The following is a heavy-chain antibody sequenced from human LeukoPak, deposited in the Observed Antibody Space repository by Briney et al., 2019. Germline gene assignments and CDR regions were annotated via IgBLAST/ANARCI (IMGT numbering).Heavy chain of an antibody. J-gene: IGHJ4*02. Sequence: GGSLRLSCAASGFTFSRYTMNWVRQAPGKGLEWVSSISSSSSYIYYADSVKGRFTISRDNSKNTLYLQMNSLRAEDTAVYYCAKDPYRRITMIVVADYWGQGTLVTVSS. CDR3: AKDPYRRITMIVVADY. D-gene: IGHD3-22*01. CDR1: GFTFSRYT. CDR2: ISSSSSYI. V-gene: IGHV3-21*04.